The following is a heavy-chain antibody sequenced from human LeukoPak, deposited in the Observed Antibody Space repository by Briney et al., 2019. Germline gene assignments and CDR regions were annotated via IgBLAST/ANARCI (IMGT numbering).Heavy chain of an antibody. D-gene: IGHD3-10*01. CDR1: GYTFINYG. CDR3: ARGYIGSGSSNLDY. J-gene: IGHJ4*02. Sequence: ASVKVSCKASGYTFINYGINWVRQAPGQGLEWMGWISAYNGNTNYAQRLQGRVTMTTDTSTSTAYLDLRSLRSDDTAFYYCARGYIGSGSSNLDYWGQGTLITVSS. CDR2: ISAYNGNT. V-gene: IGHV1-18*01.